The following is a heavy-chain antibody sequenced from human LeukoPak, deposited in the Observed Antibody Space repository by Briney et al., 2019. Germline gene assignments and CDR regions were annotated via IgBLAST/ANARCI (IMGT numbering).Heavy chain of an antibody. CDR1: GFTFSSYS. Sequence: PGGSLRLSCAASGFTFSSYSMNWVRQAPGKGLEWVSAISGSGGSTYYADSVKGRFTISRDNSKNTLYLQMGSLRAEDMAVYYCASLDNGYWGQGTLVTVSS. CDR3: ASLDNGY. V-gene: IGHV3-23*01. CDR2: ISGSGGST. D-gene: IGHD3/OR15-3a*01. J-gene: IGHJ4*02.